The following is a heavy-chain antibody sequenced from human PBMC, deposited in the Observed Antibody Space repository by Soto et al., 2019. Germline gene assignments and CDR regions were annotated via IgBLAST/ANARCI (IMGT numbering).Heavy chain of an antibody. D-gene: IGHD5-12*01. CDR3: ARGLGNGYDFLRWFDP. J-gene: IGHJ5*02. CDR1: GGSFSGYY. V-gene: IGHV4-34*01. CDR2: INHSGST. Sequence: PSETLSLTCAVYGGSFSGYYWSWIRQPPGKGLEWIGEINHSGSTNYNPSLKSRVTISVDTSKNQFSLKLSSVTAADTAVYYCARGLGNGYDFLRWFDPWGQGTLVTVSS.